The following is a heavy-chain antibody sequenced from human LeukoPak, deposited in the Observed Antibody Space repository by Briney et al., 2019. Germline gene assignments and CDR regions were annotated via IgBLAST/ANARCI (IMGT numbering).Heavy chain of an antibody. CDR3: ARDTTNYYYYMDV. CDR1: GGYISSYY. V-gene: IGHV4-59*12. J-gene: IGHJ6*03. CDR2: VYYTGST. D-gene: IGHD1-1*01. Sequence: PSETLSLTCTVSGGYISSYYWSWIRQPPGEGLEWIGYVYYTGSTNYNPSLKSRVSISVDTSKNQFSLKLRSVSAADTAVYYCARDTTNYYYYMDVWGKGSTVTVSS.